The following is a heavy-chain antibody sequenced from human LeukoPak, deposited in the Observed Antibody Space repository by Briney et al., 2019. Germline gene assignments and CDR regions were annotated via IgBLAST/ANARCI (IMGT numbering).Heavy chain of an antibody. Sequence: PSETLSLTCTVPGGSISSYYWSWIRQPPGKGLEWIGYIYYSGSTNYNPSLKSRVTISVDTSKNQFSLKLSSVTAADTAVYYCARGATVAGTFDYWGQGTLVTVSS. D-gene: IGHD6-19*01. CDR1: GGSISSYY. CDR2: IYYSGST. CDR3: ARGATVAGTFDY. J-gene: IGHJ4*02. V-gene: IGHV4-59*01.